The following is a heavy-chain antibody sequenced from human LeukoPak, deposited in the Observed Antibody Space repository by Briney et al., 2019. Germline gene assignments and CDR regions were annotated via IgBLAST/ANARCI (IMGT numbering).Heavy chain of an antibody. CDR2: ISPYSGNT. CDR3: ARTSGVSAAGSPYYFDY. D-gene: IGHD6-13*01. CDR1: GYTFHNYG. J-gene: IGHJ4*02. V-gene: IGHV1-18*01. Sequence: ASVKVSCKASGYTFHNYGISWVRQAPGQGLEWMGWISPYSGNTDYTERLQGRVTMTTDTPTTTAFMELRSQRSDDTAVYYCARTSGVSAAGSPYYFDYWGQGTLVTVSS.